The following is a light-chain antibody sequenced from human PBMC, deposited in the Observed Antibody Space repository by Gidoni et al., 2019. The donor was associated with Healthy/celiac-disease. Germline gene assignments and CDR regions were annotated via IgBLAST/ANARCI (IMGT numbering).Light chain of an antibody. V-gene: IGKV1-39*01. CDR3: QQSYSTPVT. J-gene: IGKJ2*01. CDR2: AAS. Sequence: DIQMPQSPSSLSASVGDRVTITCRASQSISSYLNWYQQKPGKAPKLLIYAASSLQSGVPSRFSGSGSGTDFTLTISSRQPEDFATYYCQQSYSTPVTFGQGTKLEIK. CDR1: QSISSY.